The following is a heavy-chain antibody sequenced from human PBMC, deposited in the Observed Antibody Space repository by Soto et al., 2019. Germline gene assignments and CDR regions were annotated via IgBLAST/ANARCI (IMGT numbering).Heavy chain of an antibody. CDR2: IYYSGST. CDR1: GGSISSYY. CDR3: ARFQFAAWFDP. V-gene: IGHV4-59*01. J-gene: IGHJ5*02. D-gene: IGHD3-16*01. Sequence: QVQLQESGPGLVKPSETLSLNCTVSGGSISSYYWSWIRQPPGKGLEWIGSIYYSGSTNYNPSLKSRGTISIYTCKSQLSLKLGSVTAADTAVYYCARFQFAAWFDPWVQGTLVTVSS.